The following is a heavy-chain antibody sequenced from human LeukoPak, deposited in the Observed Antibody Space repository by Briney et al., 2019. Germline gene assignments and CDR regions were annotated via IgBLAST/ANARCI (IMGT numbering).Heavy chain of an antibody. D-gene: IGHD5-18*01. CDR3: AKWLIHFDY. Sequence: GGSLRLSCAASAFSLNAYNMNWVRQAPGKGLEWVSSISYTGTYIYYADSVKGRFTISRDNSKNTLYLQMNSLRAEDTAVYYCAKWLIHFDYWGQGTLVTVSS. CDR1: AFSLNAYN. CDR2: ISYTGTYI. V-gene: IGHV3-21*04. J-gene: IGHJ4*02.